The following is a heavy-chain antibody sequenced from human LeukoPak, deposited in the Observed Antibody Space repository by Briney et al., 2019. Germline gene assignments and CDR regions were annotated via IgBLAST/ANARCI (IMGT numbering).Heavy chain of an antibody. D-gene: IGHD4-17*01. CDR1: GGSISSYY. CDR2: INYSGST. V-gene: IGHV4-59*08. Sequence: SETLSVTCTVSGGSISSYYWSCIRQPPGKGLEGIGYINYSGSTNYHPSLKSRVTISVDTSKNLFSLKLSSVPAADTAVYYCAGTRPHLRLVDVWGQGTTVTVSS. CDR3: AGTRPHLRLVDV. J-gene: IGHJ6*02.